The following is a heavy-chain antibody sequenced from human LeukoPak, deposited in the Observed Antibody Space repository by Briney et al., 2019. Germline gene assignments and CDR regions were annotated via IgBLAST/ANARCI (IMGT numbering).Heavy chain of an antibody. D-gene: IGHD3-22*01. CDR1: GGTLSSYT. Sequence: GASVKVSCKASGGTLSSYTITWVRQAPGQGLEWMGWISAYNGNTNYAQKLQGRVTMTTDTSTSTAYMELRSLRSDDTAVYYCARGTYYYDSSGYYYLGGADYWGQGTLVTVSS. J-gene: IGHJ4*02. V-gene: IGHV1-18*01. CDR3: ARGTYYYDSSGYYYLGGADY. CDR2: ISAYNGNT.